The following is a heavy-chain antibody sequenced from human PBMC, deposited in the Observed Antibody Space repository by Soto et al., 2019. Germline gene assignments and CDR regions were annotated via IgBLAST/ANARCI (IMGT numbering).Heavy chain of an antibody. J-gene: IGHJ4*02. CDR3: ASESDGSNDY. V-gene: IGHV4-34*01. Sequence: SETLSLTCAVYGGSFSGYYWSWIRQPPGKGLEWIGEINHSGSTNYNPSLKSRVTISVDTSKDQFSLKLSSVTAADTAVYYCASESDGSNDYWGQGTLVTVSS. D-gene: IGHD3-10*01. CDR1: GGSFSGYY. CDR2: INHSGST.